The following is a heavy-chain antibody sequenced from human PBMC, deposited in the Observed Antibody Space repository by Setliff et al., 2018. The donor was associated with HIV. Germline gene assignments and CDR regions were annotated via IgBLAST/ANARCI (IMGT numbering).Heavy chain of an antibody. CDR1: GCSIDSGNYD. D-gene: IGHD5-12*01. CDR3: VRSGCNGNICYDSRGWLDS. CDR2: IYTRGST. J-gene: IGHJ5*01. Sequence: PSETLSLTCTVSGCSIDSGNYDWNWVRQPGGKGLEWIGRIYTRGSTKYSPTFESRVTMSLDTSKNQFSLNLRSVTAADTALYYCVRSGCNGNICYDSRGWLDSWGQGTQVTVSS. V-gene: IGHV4-61*02.